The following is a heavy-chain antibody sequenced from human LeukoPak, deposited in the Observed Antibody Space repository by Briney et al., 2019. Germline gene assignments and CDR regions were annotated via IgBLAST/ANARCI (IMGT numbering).Heavy chain of an antibody. Sequence: GGSLRLSCAASGFTFSSYEMNWVRQAPGKGLEWVSYISGSGSIIYYADSVKGRFTISRDNAKNTLYLQMNSLRAEDTAVYYCAKVSGDYIDYYYYMDVWGKGTTVTVSS. D-gene: IGHD4-17*01. CDR3: AKVSGDYIDYYYYMDV. V-gene: IGHV3-48*03. CDR1: GFTFSSYE. J-gene: IGHJ6*03. CDR2: ISGSGSII.